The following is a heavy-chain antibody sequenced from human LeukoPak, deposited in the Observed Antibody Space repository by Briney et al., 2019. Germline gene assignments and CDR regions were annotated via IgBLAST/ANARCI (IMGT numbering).Heavy chain of an antibody. V-gene: IGHV3-20*04. CDR1: GFTFDDYG. J-gene: IGHJ4*02. CDR3: ARAYYYGSGSYQDH. CDR2: INWNGGST. D-gene: IGHD3-10*01. Sequence: GGSLRLSCAASGFTFDDYGMSWVRQAPGKGLEWVSGINWNGGSTGYADSVKGRFTISRDNAKNSLYLQMNSLRAEDTALYYCARAYYYGSGSYQDHWGQGTLVTVSS.